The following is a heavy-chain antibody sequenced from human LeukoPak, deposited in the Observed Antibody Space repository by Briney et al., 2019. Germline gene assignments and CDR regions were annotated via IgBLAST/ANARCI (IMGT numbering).Heavy chain of an antibody. Sequence: SETLSLTCTVSGGSISSGGYYWSWIRQRPGKGLEWIGYIYNSGSTYYNPSLKSRVTISVDTSKNQFSLKLSSVTAADTAVYYCARVRGRCLQFFDLWGRGTLVTVSS. CDR2: IYNSGST. CDR3: ARVRGRCLQFFDL. D-gene: IGHD5-24*01. CDR1: GGSISSGGYY. V-gene: IGHV4-31*02. J-gene: IGHJ2*01.